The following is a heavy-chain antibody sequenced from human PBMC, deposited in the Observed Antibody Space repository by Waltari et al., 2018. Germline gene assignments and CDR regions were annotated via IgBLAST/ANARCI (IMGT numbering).Heavy chain of an antibody. D-gene: IGHD2-2*01. J-gene: IGHJ4*02. CDR1: GYTFTSYD. CDR3: ARGGGGVVVPAANDY. V-gene: IGHV1-8*01. Sequence: QVQLVQSGAEVKKPGASVKVSCKASGYTFTSYDINWVRQATGQGLEWMGWMNPNSGKQGYEQKFQGRVTMTRNTSISTAYRELSSLGSEDTAVYYCARGGGGVVVPAANDYWGQGTLVTVSS. CDR2: MNPNSGKQ.